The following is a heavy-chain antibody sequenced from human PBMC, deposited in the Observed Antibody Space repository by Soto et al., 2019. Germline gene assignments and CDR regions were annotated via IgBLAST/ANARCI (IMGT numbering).Heavy chain of an antibody. J-gene: IGHJ3*01. V-gene: IGHV3-30*03. Sequence: QVQLVESGGGVVQPGRSLRLSCAASGFTFSSYGMHWVRQAPGKGLEWVAVISYDGSNKYYADSVKGRFTISRDNSKNTLYLQMNSLRAEDTAVYYCATGFLSLPMDLALWGQGTMVTVSS. D-gene: IGHD2-8*01. CDR2: ISYDGSNK. CDR1: GFTFSSYG. CDR3: ATGFLSLPMDLAL.